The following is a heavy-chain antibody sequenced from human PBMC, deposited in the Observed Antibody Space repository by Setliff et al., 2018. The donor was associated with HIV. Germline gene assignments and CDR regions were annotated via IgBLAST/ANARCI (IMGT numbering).Heavy chain of an antibody. Sequence: ASVKVSCKASGYTFTSYGISWVRQAPGQGLEWMGWISAYNGNTNYAQKLQGRVTMTTDTSTSTAYMELRSLRSDDTAVYYCARGTYYYDSSGYLAAGHFDYWGQGTMGTSPQ. CDR1: GYTFTSYG. J-gene: IGHJ4*02. D-gene: IGHD3-22*01. CDR3: ARGTYYYDSSGYLAAGHFDY. CDR2: ISAYNGNT. V-gene: IGHV1-18*01.